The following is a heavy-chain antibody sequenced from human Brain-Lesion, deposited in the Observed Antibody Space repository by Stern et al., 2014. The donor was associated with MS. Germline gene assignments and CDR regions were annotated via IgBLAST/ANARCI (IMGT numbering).Heavy chain of an antibody. CDR1: GTSFTHFS. D-gene: IGHD2-2*01. CDR2: INPNSGGK. J-gene: IGHJ4*02. V-gene: IGHV1-2*04. CDR3: ARGGRYYADY. Sequence: VQLVQSGAEVTKPGASVRVSCEASGTSFTHFSIHWVRQAPGQGLEWMGWINPNSGGKKLAQKFQGWVTITRDTSMTTAYMEVTSLTSDDTAVYYCARGGRYYADYWGQGTLVTVSS.